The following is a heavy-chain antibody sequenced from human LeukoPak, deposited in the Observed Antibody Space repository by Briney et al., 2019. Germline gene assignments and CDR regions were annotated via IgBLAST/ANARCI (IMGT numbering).Heavy chain of an antibody. CDR2: ISSSSSYI. V-gene: IGHV3-21*01. J-gene: IGHJ5*02. D-gene: IGHD2-15*01. Sequence: GGSLRLSCAASGFTFNSYSMNWVRQAPGKGLEWVSSISSSSSYIYYADSVKGRFTISRDNAKNSLYLQMNSPRAEDTAVYYCASSGGSSFLSWSDPWGQGTLVTVSS. CDR3: ASSGGSSFLSWSDP. CDR1: GFTFNSYS.